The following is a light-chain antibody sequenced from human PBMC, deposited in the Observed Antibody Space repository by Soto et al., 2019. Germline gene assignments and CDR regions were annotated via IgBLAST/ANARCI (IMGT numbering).Light chain of an antibody. CDR2: GAS. CDR1: QSLRRNY. V-gene: IGKV3-20*01. J-gene: IGKJ4*01. Sequence: ASTQSPFTLSFFPGDIGTIYCRASQSLRRNYIAWYQQRPGRAPRLLIYGASSRATGIPDRFSGSGSGTDFSLTISRLEPEDFAIYHCQLYGSSLTFGGGTKVDIK. CDR3: QLYGSSLT.